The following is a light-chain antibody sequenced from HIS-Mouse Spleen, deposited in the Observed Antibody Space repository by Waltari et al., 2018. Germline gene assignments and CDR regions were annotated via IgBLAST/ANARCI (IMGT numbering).Light chain of an antibody. V-gene: IGLV2-14*03. CDR2: DVS. J-gene: IGLJ1*01. Sequence: QSALTQPASVSGSPGQSITISFTGPRSDVGGYNHVSWYQQHPGKAPKLMLYDVSNRPSGVSNRFSGSKSGNTASLTISGLQAEDEADYYCSSYTSSSTYVFGTGTKVTVL. CDR3: SSYTSSSTYV. CDR1: RSDVGGYNH.